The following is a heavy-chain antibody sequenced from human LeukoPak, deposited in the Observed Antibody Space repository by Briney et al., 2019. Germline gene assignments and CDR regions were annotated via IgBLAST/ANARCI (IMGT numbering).Heavy chain of an antibody. J-gene: IGHJ4*02. CDR1: GFTFSSYA. CDR2: ISGSGGST. D-gene: IGHD6-13*01. Sequence: GGSLRLSCAASGFTFSSYAMSWVRQAPGKGLEWVSAISGSGGSTYCADSVKGRFTISRDNSKNTLYLQMNSLRAEDTAVYYCAKDPHPYSSSWYFDYWGQGTLVTVSS. CDR3: AKDPHPYSSSWYFDY. V-gene: IGHV3-23*01.